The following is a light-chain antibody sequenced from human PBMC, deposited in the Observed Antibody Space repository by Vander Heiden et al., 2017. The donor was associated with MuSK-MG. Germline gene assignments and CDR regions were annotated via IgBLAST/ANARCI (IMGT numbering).Light chain of an antibody. V-gene: IGKV3-20*01. CDR2: GAS. J-gene: IGKJ5*01. CDR3: QQSGNSPIT. Sequence: EIVLTQSPGTLSLSPGERATLSCRASQSVSSTYLAWYQQKPSQAPRLLIYGASSRATGIPDRFTGGGSGTDFTLTISRLEPEDFAVYYCQQSGNSPITFGQGTLLEIK. CDR1: QSVSSTY.